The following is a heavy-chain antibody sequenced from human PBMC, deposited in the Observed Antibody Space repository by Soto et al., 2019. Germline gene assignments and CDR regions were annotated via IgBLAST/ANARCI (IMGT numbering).Heavy chain of an antibody. V-gene: IGHV4-34*01. Sequence: PSETLSLTCAVYGGSFSGYYWSWIRQPPGKGLEWIGEINHSGSTNYNPSLKSRVTISVDTSKNQFSLKLSSVTAADTAVYYCARDRPIAAAYDYWGQGTLVTVSS. CDR1: GGSFSGYY. CDR3: ARDRPIAAAYDY. CDR2: INHSGST. J-gene: IGHJ4*02. D-gene: IGHD6-13*01.